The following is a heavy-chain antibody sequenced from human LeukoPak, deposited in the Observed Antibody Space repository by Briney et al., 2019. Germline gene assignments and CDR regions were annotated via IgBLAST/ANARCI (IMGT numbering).Heavy chain of an antibody. CDR3: AGNYYDSSGYYSDFAFDI. J-gene: IGHJ3*02. Sequence: ASVKVSCKASGYTFTSYYMHWVRQAPGQGLEWMGIINPSGGSTSYAQKFQGRVTMTEDTSTDTAYMELSSLRSEDTAVYYCAGNYYDSSGYYSDFAFDIWGQGTMVTVSS. CDR1: GYTFTSYY. D-gene: IGHD3-22*01. CDR2: INPSGGST. V-gene: IGHV1-46*01.